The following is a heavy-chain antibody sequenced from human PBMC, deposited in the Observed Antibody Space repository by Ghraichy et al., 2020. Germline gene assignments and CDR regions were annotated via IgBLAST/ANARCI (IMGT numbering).Heavy chain of an antibody. CDR1: GGPISSDNYY. CDR3: AREVITPADTDGFDL. D-gene: IGHD2-2*01. J-gene: IGHJ3*01. CDR2: ISYTGSA. V-gene: IGHV4-31*03. Sequence: SETLSLTCTVSGGPISSDNYYWSWLRQHAGKGPEWIGYISYTGSAYYNPSLKSRVTISVDTSKNQFSLNLNSMSDADTAVYYCAREVITPADTDGFDLWGQXTVVTVSS.